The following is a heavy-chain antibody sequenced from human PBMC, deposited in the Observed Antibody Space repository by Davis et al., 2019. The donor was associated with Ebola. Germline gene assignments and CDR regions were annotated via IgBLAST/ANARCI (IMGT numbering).Heavy chain of an antibody. Sequence: GESLKISCAASGFTFSHCGMHWVRQAPGKGLEWVAVIWHDASTKYYTESVKGRFTISRDNSKNTLYLQTDSLRAEDTAVYYCARDVQILGPVAGPSFDYWGQGTLVTVSS. CDR1: GFTFSHCG. V-gene: IGHV3-33*01. D-gene: IGHD6-19*01. J-gene: IGHJ4*02. CDR3: ARDVQILGPVAGPSFDY. CDR2: IWHDASTK.